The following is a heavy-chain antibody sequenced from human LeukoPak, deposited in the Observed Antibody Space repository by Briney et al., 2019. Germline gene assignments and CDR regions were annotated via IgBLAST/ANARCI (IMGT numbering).Heavy chain of an antibody. D-gene: IGHD3-9*01. J-gene: IGHJ3*02. CDR3: ARDFADPDLTDYDILTGPTHDDAFDI. V-gene: IGHV1-24*01. CDR2: FDPEDGET. Sequence: ASVKVSCKVSGYTLTELSMHWVRQAPGKGLEWMGGFDPEDGETIYAQKFQGRVTMTEDTSTDTAYMELSSLRSEDTAVYYCARDFADPDLTDYDILTGPTHDDAFDIWGQGTMVTVSS. CDR1: GYTLTELS.